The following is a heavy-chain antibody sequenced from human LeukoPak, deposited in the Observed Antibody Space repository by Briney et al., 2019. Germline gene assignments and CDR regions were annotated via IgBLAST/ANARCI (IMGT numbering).Heavy chain of an antibody. CDR1: GFSFSRHW. V-gene: IGHV3-7*04. J-gene: IGHJ3*02. Sequence: GGSLRLSCAASGFSFSRHWMSWVRHTPGKGLEWVANINQDGGTKYYRDFAKGRFTISRDNAKNSLYLQMNSLRAEDTAVYYCARAKRNGFDIWGQGTMVTVSS. CDR2: INQDGGTK. CDR3: ARAKRNGFDI.